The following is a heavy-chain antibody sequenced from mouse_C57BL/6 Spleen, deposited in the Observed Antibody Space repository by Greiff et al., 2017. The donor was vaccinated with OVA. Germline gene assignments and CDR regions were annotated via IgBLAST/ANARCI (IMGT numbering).Heavy chain of an antibody. CDR1: GYTFTDYE. D-gene: IGHD1-3*01. Sequence: QVQLQQSGAELVRPGASVTLSCKASGYTFTDYEMHWVKQTPVHGLEWIGAIDPETGGTAYNQKFKGKATLTADKSSSTAYRVLRSHTAEDSAVYYCTHITGLDYWGQGTTLTVSS. CDR3: THITGLDY. J-gene: IGHJ2*01. V-gene: IGHV1-15*01. CDR2: IDPETGGT.